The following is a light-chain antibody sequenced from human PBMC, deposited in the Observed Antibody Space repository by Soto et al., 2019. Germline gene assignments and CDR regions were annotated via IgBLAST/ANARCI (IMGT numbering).Light chain of an antibody. J-gene: IGKJ1*01. V-gene: IGKV1-5*01. CDR1: QSISDW. CDR3: QQYNAYSSWT. CDR2: DAS. Sequence: DIQMTQAPSTLSASVGDTVTITCRASQSISDWLAWYQQKPGKAPKVLIYDASSLESGVPSRFSGSGSGTEFTLTISGLQPDDFATYYCQQYNAYSSWTFGQGTKVDIK.